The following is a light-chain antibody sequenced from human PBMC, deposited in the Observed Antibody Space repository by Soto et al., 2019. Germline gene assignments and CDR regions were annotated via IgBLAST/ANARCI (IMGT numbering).Light chain of an antibody. CDR3: SSYAGSNNFV. CDR1: SSDIGGYNY. CDR2: EVS. J-gene: IGLJ1*01. V-gene: IGLV2-8*01. Sequence: QSALTQPPSASGSPGQSVTISCTGTSSDIGGYNYVSWYQQHPGKAPKVIICEVSKRPSGVPDRFSGSKSGNTASLTVSGLQAEDEADYYCSSYAGSNNFVFGTGTKVTVL.